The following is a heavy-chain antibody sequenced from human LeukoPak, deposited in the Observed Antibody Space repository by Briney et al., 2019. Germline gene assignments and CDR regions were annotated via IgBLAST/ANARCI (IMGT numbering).Heavy chain of an antibody. D-gene: IGHD3-10*01. V-gene: IGHV3-21*01. Sequence: GGSLRLSCAASGSTFSSYSMNWVRQAPGKGLEWVSSISSSSSYIYYADSVKGRFTISRDNAKNSLYLQMNTLRAEDTAVYYCARVMYYYGSGSFYFDDWGQGTLVTVSS. J-gene: IGHJ4*02. CDR1: GSTFSSYS. CDR2: ISSSSSYI. CDR3: ARVMYYYGSGSFYFDD.